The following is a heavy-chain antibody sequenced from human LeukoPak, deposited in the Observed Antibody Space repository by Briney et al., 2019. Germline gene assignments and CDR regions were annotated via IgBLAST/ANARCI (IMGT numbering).Heavy chain of an antibody. Sequence: SVKVSCKASGGTFSSYAISWVRQAPGQGLEWMGGIIPIFGTANYAQKFQGRVTITADESTSTAYMELRSLRSDDTAVYYCAREWELLTLDYWGQGTLVTVSS. V-gene: IGHV1-69*13. CDR1: GGTFSSYA. CDR2: IIPIFGTA. J-gene: IGHJ4*02. D-gene: IGHD1-26*01. CDR3: AREWELLTLDY.